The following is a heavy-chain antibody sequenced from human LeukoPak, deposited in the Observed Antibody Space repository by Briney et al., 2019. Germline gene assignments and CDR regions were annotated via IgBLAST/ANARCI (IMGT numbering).Heavy chain of an antibody. D-gene: IGHD3-3*01. CDR3: ARSHYDFWSGYPEYYFDY. V-gene: IGHV4-39*01. Sequence: SETLSLTCTVSGGSISSSSYYWGWICQPPGKGLEWIGSIYYSGSTYYNPSLKSRVTISVDTSKNQFSLKLSSVTAADTAVYYCARSHYDFWSGYPEYYFDYWGQGTLVTVSS. CDR1: GGSISSSSYY. CDR2: IYYSGST. J-gene: IGHJ4*02.